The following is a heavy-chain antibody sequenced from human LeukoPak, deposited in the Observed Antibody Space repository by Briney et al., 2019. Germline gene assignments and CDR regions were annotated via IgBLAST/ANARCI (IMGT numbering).Heavy chain of an antibody. CDR1: GFTFSDYW. Sequence: TGGSLRLSCAASGFTFSDYWMSWVRQAPGKGLEWVANIKQDGSEKHYVDSLRGRFTISRDNAKNSLDLQMNSLRAEDTAVYFCARDLYYFDSSGCYASDLWGQGTLVTVSS. CDR2: IKQDGSEK. J-gene: IGHJ5*02. CDR3: ARDLYYFDSSGCYASDL. V-gene: IGHV3-7*01. D-gene: IGHD3-22*01.